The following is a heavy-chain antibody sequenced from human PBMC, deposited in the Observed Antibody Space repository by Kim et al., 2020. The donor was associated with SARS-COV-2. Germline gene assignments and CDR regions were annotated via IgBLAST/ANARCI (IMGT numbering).Heavy chain of an antibody. D-gene: IGHD3-10*01. Sequence: ASVKVSCKASGYTFTSYAMNWVRQAPGQGLEWMGWINTNTGNPTYAQGFTGRFVFSLDTSVSTAYLQISSLKAEDTAVYYCATPRGKLLWLGWGYYGMDVWGQGTPVTVSS. CDR1: GYTFTSYA. CDR3: ATPRGKLLWLGWGYYGMDV. V-gene: IGHV7-4-1*02. CDR2: INTNTGNP. J-gene: IGHJ6*02.